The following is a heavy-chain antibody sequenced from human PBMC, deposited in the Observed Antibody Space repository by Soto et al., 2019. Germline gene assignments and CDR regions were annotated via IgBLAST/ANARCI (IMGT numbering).Heavy chain of an antibody. CDR1: GGAFSGFY. CDR3: ARDKITGLFDY. CDR2: INHSGST. V-gene: IGHV4-34*01. D-gene: IGHD2-8*02. Sequence: SGTLSLTCAVYGGAFSGFYWAWIRQPPGTGLEWIGEINHSGSTNYNPSPKSRVTISVDTSKNQFSLKLTSVTAADTAVYYCARDKITGLFDYWGQGTLVTVSS. J-gene: IGHJ4*02.